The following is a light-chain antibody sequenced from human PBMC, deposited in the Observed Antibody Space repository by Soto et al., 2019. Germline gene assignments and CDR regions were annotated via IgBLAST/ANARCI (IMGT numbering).Light chain of an antibody. J-gene: IGKJ1*01. CDR2: GAS. V-gene: IGKV3-20*01. CDR3: QQYGSSTWT. Sequence: EIVLTQSPGTLSLSPGERATLSCRASQSVSSSYLAWYQQKPGPAPRLLIYGASSRATGIPDMFSGSGSGTDFTLTISRLEPEDFAVYYCQQYGSSTWTFGQGTKVEIK. CDR1: QSVSSSY.